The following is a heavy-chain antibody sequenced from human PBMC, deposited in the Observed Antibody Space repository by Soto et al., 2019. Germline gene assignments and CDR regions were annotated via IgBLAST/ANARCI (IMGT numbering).Heavy chain of an antibody. D-gene: IGHD3-3*01. Sequence: QVQLMQSGAEMKKPGASVKVSCKASGYTFTGYFMHWVRQAPGQGLEWMGWINTNSGATKYAHKFRGRVTMTRDTSISTAYMELSGLTSDDTPVYFCARGGGTILAPLPWGQGTLVTVSS. CDR1: GYTFTGYF. CDR2: INTNSGAT. V-gene: IGHV1-2*02. J-gene: IGHJ5*02. CDR3: ARGGGTILAPLP.